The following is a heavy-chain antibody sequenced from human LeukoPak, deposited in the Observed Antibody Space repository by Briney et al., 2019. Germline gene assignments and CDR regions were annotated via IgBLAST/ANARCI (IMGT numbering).Heavy chain of an antibody. CDR3: ARVRKGYCSSTTCYDRFYYYYIDV. D-gene: IGHD2-2*01. V-gene: IGHV4-59*12. CDR1: GGSISSYY. J-gene: IGHJ6*03. Sequence: SETLSLTCTVSGGSISSYYWSWIRQPPGKGLEWIGYIYYSGSTNYSPSLKSRITISVDTSKNQFSLRLRSATAADTAVYYCARVRKGYCSSTTCYDRFYYYYIDVWDKGTTVTVSS. CDR2: IYYSGST.